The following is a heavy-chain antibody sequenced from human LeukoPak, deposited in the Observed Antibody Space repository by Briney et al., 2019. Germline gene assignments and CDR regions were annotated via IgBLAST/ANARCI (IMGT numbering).Heavy chain of an antibody. J-gene: IGHJ4*02. CDR2: ISYDGSNK. Sequence: PGRSLSLSCAPSGXTFSSYGMHWVRQAPGKGLVWVAVISYDGSNKYYADFVKGRFTISRDNTKNTLYLQMNSMIAEDAAVYYCAKDYLHDYGDYYFDYWGQGTMVTVSS. CDR3: AKDYLHDYGDYYFDY. D-gene: IGHD4-17*01. V-gene: IGHV3-30*18. CDR1: GXTFSSYG.